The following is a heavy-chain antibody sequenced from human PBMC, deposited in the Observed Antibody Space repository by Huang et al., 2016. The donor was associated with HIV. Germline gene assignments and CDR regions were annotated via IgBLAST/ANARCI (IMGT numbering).Heavy chain of an antibody. CDR3: ATSYGYLPH. D-gene: IGHD5-18*01. Sequence: LEWVSYITNNGSKMFYAESVKGRFTISRDKAKNSLYLQMNSLRDDDTAVFYCATSYGYLPHWGQGTLVTVSS. V-gene: IGHV3-48*03. CDR2: ITNNGSKM. J-gene: IGHJ1*01.